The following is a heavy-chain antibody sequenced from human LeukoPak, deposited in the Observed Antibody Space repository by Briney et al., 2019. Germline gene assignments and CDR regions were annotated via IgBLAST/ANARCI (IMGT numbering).Heavy chain of an antibody. CDR3: ARDPGVGNFDY. CDR1: GFTFSSYS. J-gene: IGHJ4*02. V-gene: IGHV3-48*01. D-gene: IGHD7-27*01. CDR2: ISSSSSTI. Sequence: TGGSLRLSCAASGFTFSSYSMNWVRQAPGKGLEWVSYISSSSSTIYYADSVKGRFTISRDNAKNSLYLQMNSLRAEDTAVYYCARDPGVGNFDYWGQGTLVTVSS.